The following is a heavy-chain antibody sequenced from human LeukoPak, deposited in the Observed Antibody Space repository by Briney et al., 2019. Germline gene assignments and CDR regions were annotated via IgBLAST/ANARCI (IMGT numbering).Heavy chain of an antibody. CDR1: GYNINGYY. Sequence: GASVKVSCKGSGYNINGYYVHWVRQAPGQGLEGVGWINPKSGGTDCARKFQGRVTMTRDTSISTAYMELTRLTADDTAVYYCASTACSGNCYFDYWGQGTLVTVSS. CDR3: ASTACSGNCYFDY. D-gene: IGHD2-15*01. V-gene: IGHV1-2*02. J-gene: IGHJ4*02. CDR2: INPKSGGT.